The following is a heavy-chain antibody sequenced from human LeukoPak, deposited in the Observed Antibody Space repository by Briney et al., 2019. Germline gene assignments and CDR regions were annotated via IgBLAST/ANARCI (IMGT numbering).Heavy chain of an antibody. J-gene: IGHJ4*02. CDR1: GGSISSSSYY. D-gene: IGHD6-19*01. CDR2: IYYSGST. Sequence: SETLSLTCTVSGGSISSSSYYWGWIRQPPGKGLEWLVSIYYSGSTYYNPSLQSRVTISVDTSKNQFSLKLSSVTAADTAVYYCARNSYSSGSYFDYWGQGTLVTVSS. V-gene: IGHV4-39*01. CDR3: ARNSYSSGSYFDY.